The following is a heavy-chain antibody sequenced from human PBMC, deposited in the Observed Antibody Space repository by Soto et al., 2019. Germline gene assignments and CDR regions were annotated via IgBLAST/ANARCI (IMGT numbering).Heavy chain of an antibody. J-gene: IGHJ4*02. CDR2: IKQDGSEK. CDR1: GFTVSGNF. V-gene: IGHV3-7*01. Sequence: PGGSLRLSCAASGFTVSGNFMSWVRQAPGKGLEWVANIKQDGSEKYYVDSVKGRFTISRDNAKNSLYLQMNSLRAEDTAVYYCAREVVITAAFDYWGQGTLVTVSS. CDR3: AREVVITAAFDY. D-gene: IGHD3-22*01.